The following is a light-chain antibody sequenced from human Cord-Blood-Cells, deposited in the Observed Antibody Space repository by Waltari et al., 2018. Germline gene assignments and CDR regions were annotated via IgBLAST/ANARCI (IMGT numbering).Light chain of an antibody. CDR3: AAWDDSLSGWV. CDR2: RNK. J-gene: IGLJ3*02. V-gene: IGLV1-47*01. Sequence: QSVLTQPPSASGTPGQRVTISCSGSSSHIGSNYVYWYQHLPGTAPKLLIYRNKQRPSGVPDRFSGSKSGTSASLAISGLRSEDEADYYCAAWDDSLSGWVFGGGTKLTVL. CDR1: SSHIGSNY.